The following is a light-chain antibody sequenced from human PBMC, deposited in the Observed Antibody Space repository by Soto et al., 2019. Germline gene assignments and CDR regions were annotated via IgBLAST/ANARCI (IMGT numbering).Light chain of an antibody. J-gene: IGKJ5*01. Sequence: EIVLTQSPATLSLSPGERATLSCRASQSVTSYLAWYQQKPGQAPRLLIYDVSNRASGIPARFSGSGSETDFTLTISSLEPEDFAVYYCQQHFNGPITFGQGTRLEI. CDR3: QQHFNGPIT. V-gene: IGKV3-11*01. CDR2: DVS. CDR1: QSVTSY.